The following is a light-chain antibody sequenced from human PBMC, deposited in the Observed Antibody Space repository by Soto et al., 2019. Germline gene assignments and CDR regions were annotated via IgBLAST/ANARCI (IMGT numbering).Light chain of an antibody. CDR1: QSVSSSY. CDR3: QQYGSSLFT. J-gene: IGKJ3*01. V-gene: IGKV3-20*01. Sequence: EIVLTQSPGTLSLSPGERATLSCRASQSVSSSYLAWYQQKPGQAPRLLIDGASSRATGIPDRFSGSGSGTDFTLTISRLEPEAFAVYYCQQYGSSLFTFGPGTKVDIK. CDR2: GAS.